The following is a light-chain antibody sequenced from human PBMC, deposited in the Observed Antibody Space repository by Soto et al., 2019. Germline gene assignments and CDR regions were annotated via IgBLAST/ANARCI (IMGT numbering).Light chain of an antibody. J-gene: IGKJ4*01. CDR1: PSVSNS. CDR2: DAF. Sequence: DSVLTQSPATLSLSPGERATLYCRASPSVSNSLSWYQHKPGQAPRLLFYDAFNRATGVPSRFSGSGSGTDFTLTISSLEPEDFAVYCCQQLNRWPPVTFGGGTRVEIK. CDR3: QQLNRWPPVT. V-gene: IGKV3-11*01.